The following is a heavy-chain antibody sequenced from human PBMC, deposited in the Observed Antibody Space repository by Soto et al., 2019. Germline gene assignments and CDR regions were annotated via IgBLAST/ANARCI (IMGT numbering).Heavy chain of an antibody. CDR2: IYYSGST. CDR3: ARGGVLNCSGGSCYDY. J-gene: IGHJ4*02. D-gene: IGHD2-15*01. V-gene: IGHV4-31*03. Sequence: SETLSLTCTVSGGSISSGGYYWSWIRQHPGKGLEWIGYIYYSGSTYYNPSLKSRVTISVDTSKNQFSLKLSSVTAADTAVYYCARGGVLNCSGGSCYDYWGQGTLVTVSS. CDR1: GGSISSGGYY.